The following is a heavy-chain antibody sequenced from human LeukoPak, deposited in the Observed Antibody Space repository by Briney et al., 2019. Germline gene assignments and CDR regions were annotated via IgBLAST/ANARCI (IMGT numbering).Heavy chain of an antibody. J-gene: IGHJ6*03. CDR1: GGTFSSYA. CDR3: ARSPEDYPYYYYYYMDV. CDR2: IIPIFGTA. Sequence: SVQVSCKASGGTFSSYAISWVRQAPGQGLEWMGGIIPIFGTANYAQKFQGRVTITTDESTSTAYMELSSLRSEDTAVYYCARSPEDYPYYYYYYMDVWGKGTTVTVPS. V-gene: IGHV1-69*05. D-gene: IGHD1-14*01.